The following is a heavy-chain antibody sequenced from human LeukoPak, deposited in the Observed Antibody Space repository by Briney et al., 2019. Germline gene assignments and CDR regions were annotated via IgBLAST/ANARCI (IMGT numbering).Heavy chain of an antibody. D-gene: IGHD1-14*01. CDR2: IYYSGST. J-gene: IGHJ4*02. CDR1: GSSISSYY. V-gene: IGHV4-59*01. CDR3: ARGATPDDY. Sequence: SETLSLTCTVSGSSISSYYWSWIRQPPGKGLEWIGYIYYSGSTNYNPSLKSRVTISVDTSKNQFSLKLSSVTAADTAVYYCARGATPDDYWGQGTLVTVSS.